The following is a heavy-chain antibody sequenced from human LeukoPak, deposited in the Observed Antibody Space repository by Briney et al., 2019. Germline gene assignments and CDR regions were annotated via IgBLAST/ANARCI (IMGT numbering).Heavy chain of an antibody. CDR3: AVGYSYGWYHFDY. Sequence: ASVKVSCKASGYTFTGYYMHWVRQAPGQGLEWMGWINPNSGGTNYAQKFQGRVTMTRDTSISTAYMELSRLRSDDTAVYYCAVGYSYGWYHFDYWGQGTLVTVSS. CDR2: INPNSGGT. J-gene: IGHJ4*02. CDR1: GYTFTGYY. D-gene: IGHD5-18*01. V-gene: IGHV1-2*02.